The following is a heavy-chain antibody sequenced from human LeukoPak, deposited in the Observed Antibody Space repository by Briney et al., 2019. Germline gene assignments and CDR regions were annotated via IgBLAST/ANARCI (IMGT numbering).Heavy chain of an antibody. Sequence: VASVKVSCKASGGTFSSYAISWVRQAPGQGLEWMGRIIPILGIANYAQKFQGRVTITADKSTSTAYMELSSLRSEDTAVYYCAREWGLWFGGHYYYYGMDVWGQGTTVTVSS. J-gene: IGHJ6*02. CDR1: GGTFSSYA. D-gene: IGHD3-10*01. CDR3: AREWGLWFGGHYYYYGMDV. CDR2: IIPILGIA. V-gene: IGHV1-69*04.